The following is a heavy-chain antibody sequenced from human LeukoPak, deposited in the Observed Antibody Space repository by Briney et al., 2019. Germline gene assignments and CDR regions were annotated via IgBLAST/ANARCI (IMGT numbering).Heavy chain of an antibody. J-gene: IGHJ4*02. Sequence: GGSLRLSCAASGFTFRSYAMSWVRQAPGKGLEWVSGISGSGGSTYSADSVKGRFTISRDNSKNTLYLQINSLRAEDTAVYYCAKEVADLTVGVPQWDYFEYWGQGALVTVSS. CDR3: AKEVADLTVGVPQWDYFEY. CDR2: ISGSGGST. CDR1: GFTFRSYA. D-gene: IGHD1-26*01. V-gene: IGHV3-23*01.